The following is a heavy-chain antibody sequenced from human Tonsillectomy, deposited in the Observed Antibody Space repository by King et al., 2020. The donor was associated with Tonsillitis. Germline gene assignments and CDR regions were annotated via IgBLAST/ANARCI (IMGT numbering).Heavy chain of an antibody. CDR3: ASFPGGSGCMDY. V-gene: IGHV4-39*01. CDR2: IYYTGST. J-gene: IGHJ4*02. Sequence: QLQESGPGLVKPSETLSLSCIVSGGSISSDNYYWGWIRQPPGKGLEWIGIIYYTGSTYYNPSLKSRVTISVDTSKNELSLKLRSVTAADTAVYYCASFPGGSGCMDYWGQGTLVTVSS. CDR1: GGSISSDNYY. D-gene: IGHD6-19*01.